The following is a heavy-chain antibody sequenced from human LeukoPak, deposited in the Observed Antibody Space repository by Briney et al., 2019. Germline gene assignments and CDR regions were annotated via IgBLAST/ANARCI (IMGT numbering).Heavy chain of an antibody. Sequence: GGSLRLSCEASGFTFNIYSMSWVRQAPGKGLEWVSAITGSGDNTWYVDSAKGRFTISRDNAKNSLYLQMNSLRAEDTAVYYCARRNWDYYFDYWGQGTLVTVSS. V-gene: IGHV3-21*01. J-gene: IGHJ4*02. D-gene: IGHD1-7*01. CDR3: ARRNWDYYFDY. CDR2: ITGSGDNT. CDR1: GFTFNIYS.